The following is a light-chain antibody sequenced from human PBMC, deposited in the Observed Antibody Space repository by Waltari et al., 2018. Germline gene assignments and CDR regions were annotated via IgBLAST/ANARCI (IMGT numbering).Light chain of an antibody. J-gene: IGLJ2*01. Sequence: QSALTQPASVSGSPGQSITISCIGTISDVGGYNYVSWYQQHPGKAPKLMIHDVRHRPSGVSDCFSASKSGNTASLTISGLQAEDEADYYCSSYTRSNTVVFGGGTKVTVL. CDR2: DVR. CDR1: ISDVGGYNY. CDR3: SSYTRSNTVV. V-gene: IGLV2-14*03.